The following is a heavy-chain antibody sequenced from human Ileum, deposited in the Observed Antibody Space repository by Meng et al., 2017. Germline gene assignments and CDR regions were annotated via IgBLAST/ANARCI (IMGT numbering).Heavy chain of an antibody. CDR3: ARYGGSGSYWHFDP. J-gene: IGHJ2*01. V-gene: IGHV4-34*01. Sequence: QVQLQQWGAGLLKPSETLSRTCAVYGGSFSGYYWTWIRQPPGKGLEWIGESHHSGSTNYNPSLKSRVTMSIDTSKIQFSLELSSVTAADAAVYYCARYGGSGSYWHFDPWGRGTLVTVSS. D-gene: IGHD3-10*01. CDR1: GGSFSGYY. CDR2: SHHSGST.